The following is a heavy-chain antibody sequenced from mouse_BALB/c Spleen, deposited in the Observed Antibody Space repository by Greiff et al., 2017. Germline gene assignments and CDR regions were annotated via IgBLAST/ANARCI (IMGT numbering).Heavy chain of an antibody. CDR3: ARSYYGNYDYAMDY. J-gene: IGHJ4*01. CDR2: ISSGGSYT. CDR1: GFTFSSYA. D-gene: IGHD2-10*01. V-gene: IGHV5-9-4*01. Sequence: EVQRVESGGGLVKPGGSLKLSCAASGFTFSSYAMSWVRQSPEKRLEWVAEISSGGSYTYYPDTVTGRFTISRDNAKNTLYLEMSSLRSEDTAMYYCARSYYGNYDYAMDYWGQGTSVTVSS.